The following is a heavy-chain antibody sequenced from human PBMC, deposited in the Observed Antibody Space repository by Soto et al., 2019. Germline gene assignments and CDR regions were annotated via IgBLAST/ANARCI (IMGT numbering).Heavy chain of an antibody. D-gene: IGHD2-2*01. CDR3: ARGHLAVVPVASWYYYMDV. Sequence: QVQLVQSGAEVEKPGASVKVSCKASGYSFSNYAVHWVRQAPGQRLEWMGWVNAGNGNTRYSQNFQGRVTITWDTTASTGYLELISLRSEDTAVYYCARGHLAVVPVASWYYYMDVWDKGTTVTVAS. J-gene: IGHJ6*03. V-gene: IGHV1-3*01. CDR1: GYSFSNYA. CDR2: VNAGNGNT.